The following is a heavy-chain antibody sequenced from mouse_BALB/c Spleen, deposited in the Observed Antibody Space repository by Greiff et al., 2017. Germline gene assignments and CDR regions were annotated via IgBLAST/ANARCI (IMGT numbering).Heavy chain of an antibody. CDR1: GFTFSSYT. J-gene: IGHJ2*01. CDR2: IGSGGSYT. Sequence: DVQLVESGGGLVKPGGSLKLSCAASGFTFSSYTMSWVRQTPEKRLEWVATIGSGGSYTYYPDSVKGRFTISRDNAKNTLYLQMSSLKSEDTAMYYCTRDDYDDYWGQGTTLTVSS. D-gene: IGHD2-4*01. V-gene: IGHV5-6-4*01. CDR3: TRDDYDDY.